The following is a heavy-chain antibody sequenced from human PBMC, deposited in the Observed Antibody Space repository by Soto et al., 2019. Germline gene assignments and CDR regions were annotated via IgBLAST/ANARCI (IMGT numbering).Heavy chain of an antibody. D-gene: IGHD2-15*01. J-gene: IGHJ4*02. CDR2: IIPILGIA. CDR3: ARELRRLVAATLYYFDY. Sequence: SVKVSCKASGGTFSSYTISWVRQAPGQGLEWMGRIIPILGIANYAQKFQGRVTITADKSTSTAYMELSSLRSEDTAVYYCARELRRLVAATLYYFDYWGQGTLVTVSS. CDR1: GGTFSSYT. V-gene: IGHV1-69*04.